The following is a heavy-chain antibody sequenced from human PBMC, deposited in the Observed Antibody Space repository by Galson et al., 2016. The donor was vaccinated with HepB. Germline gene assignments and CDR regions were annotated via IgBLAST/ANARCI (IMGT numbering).Heavy chain of an antibody. D-gene: IGHD3-10*01. CDR3: AANPYYGSGSYDY. V-gene: IGHV1-58*01. J-gene: IGHJ4*02. CDR1: GFTFTSSA. Sequence: SVKVSCKASGFTFTSSAVQWVRQARGQRLEYIGWIVVGGGNTNYAQKFQERVTISRDMSTRPAYMELSSLTSEDTAVYYCAANPYYGSGSYDYWGQGTLVTVSS. CDR2: IVVGGGNT.